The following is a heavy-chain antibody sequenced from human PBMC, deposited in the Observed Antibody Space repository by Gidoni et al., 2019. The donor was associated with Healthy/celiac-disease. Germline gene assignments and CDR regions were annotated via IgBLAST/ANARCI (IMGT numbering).Heavy chain of an antibody. J-gene: IGHJ4*02. CDR3: DYGTEDCSSTSCYPKWTYFDY. CDR1: GFTFSSYG. CDR2: ISYDGSNK. V-gene: IGHV3-30*03. D-gene: IGHD2-2*01. Sequence: GFTFSSYGMHWVRQAPGKVLEWVAVISYDGSNKYYADSVKGRFTISRDNSKNTLYLQMNSLRAEDTSVYYCDYGTEDCSSTSCYPKWTYFDYWGQGTLVTVSS.